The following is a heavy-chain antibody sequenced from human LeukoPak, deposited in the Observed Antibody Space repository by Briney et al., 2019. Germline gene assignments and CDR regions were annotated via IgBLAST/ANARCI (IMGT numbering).Heavy chain of an antibody. Sequence: PGVSLRLSCGASRFTYNRYHMNWVRQATGKGLVWVSSISGRSRHKYNADSVKGRFPISRDNAKNSLYLQMNSLRAEDTAVYYCARTANFAAGYYIDYWGQGTLVPVSS. CDR1: RFTYNRYH. CDR2: ISGRSRHK. D-gene: IGHD6-13*01. CDR3: ARTANFAAGYYIDY. V-gene: IGHV3-21*01. J-gene: IGHJ4*02.